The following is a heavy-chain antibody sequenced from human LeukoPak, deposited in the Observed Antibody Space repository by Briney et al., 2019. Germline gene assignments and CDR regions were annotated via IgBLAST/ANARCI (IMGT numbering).Heavy chain of an antibody. CDR1: GGSISSYY. CDR2: IYHSGST. J-gene: IGHJ4*02. V-gene: IGHV4-38-2*02. Sequence: SETLSLTCTVSGGSISSYYWSWIRQPPGKGLEWIGSIYHSGSTYYNPSLKSRVTISVDTSKNQFSLKLSSVTAADTAVYYCAREGDGMSFDYWGQGTLVTVSS. D-gene: IGHD3-16*01. CDR3: AREGDGMSFDY.